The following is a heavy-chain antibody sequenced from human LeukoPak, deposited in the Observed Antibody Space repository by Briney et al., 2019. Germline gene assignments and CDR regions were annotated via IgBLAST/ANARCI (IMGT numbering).Heavy chain of an antibody. Sequence: PSQTLSLTCTVSGGSITSGGYYWSWIRQYPGKGLEWIGYIFYTGATHYNPSLESRVFISMDMSKNQFSLKLSSVTAADTAVYYCASSRSAYDFLTGYSSDTNWFDPWGQGTLVTVSS. V-gene: IGHV4-31*03. CDR1: GGSITSGGYY. CDR3: ASSRSAYDFLTGYSSDTNWFDP. CDR2: IFYTGAT. J-gene: IGHJ5*02. D-gene: IGHD3-9*01.